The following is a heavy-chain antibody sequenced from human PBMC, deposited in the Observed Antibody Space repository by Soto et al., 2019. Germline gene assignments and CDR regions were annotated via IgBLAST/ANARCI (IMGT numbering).Heavy chain of an antibody. Sequence: PSDTLSLTCAVYGESFSGYYWTWIRQPPGEGLEWIGEVSHSGSANYNPSLKSRLTLSVDTPQNQFSLKLTSLTAADSAIYYCSSAAIQVHQQDGKSPNRHPMDYWVKGSLVPLSS. CDR3: SSAAIQVHQQDGKSPNRHPMDY. V-gene: IGHV4-34*01. D-gene: IGHD5-18*01. CDR1: GESFSGYY. J-gene: IGHJ4*02. CDR2: VSHSGSA.